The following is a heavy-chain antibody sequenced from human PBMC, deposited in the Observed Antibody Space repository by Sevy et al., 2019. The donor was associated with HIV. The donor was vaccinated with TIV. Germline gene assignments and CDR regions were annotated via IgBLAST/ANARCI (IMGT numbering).Heavy chain of an antibody. D-gene: IGHD6-13*01. J-gene: IGHJ5*02. V-gene: IGHV3-30*04. Sequence: GGPLRLSCAASGFTFNSYSMYWVRQAPGKGLEWLAVISYDGSYKYYADSVKGRFTISRDNSKNTLYLQMNSLRTEDTAVYYCARDAAEGPYSSTWYSNWLDPWGQGTQVTVSS. CDR2: ISYDGSYK. CDR1: GFTFNSYS. CDR3: ARDAAEGPYSSTWYSNWLDP.